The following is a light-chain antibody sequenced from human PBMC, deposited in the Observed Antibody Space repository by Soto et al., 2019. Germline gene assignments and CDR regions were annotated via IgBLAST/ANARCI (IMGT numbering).Light chain of an antibody. Sequence: DILMTQSPSSLSASVGDRVTITCRASQSISNFLNWYQQKPGKAPKLLIYAASSLQSGVPSRFSGSGFGTDFTLTISSLQLGDFATYYCQQSASTPPTFGGGAKVEIK. CDR3: QQSASTPPT. J-gene: IGKJ4*01. V-gene: IGKV1-39*01. CDR2: AAS. CDR1: QSISNF.